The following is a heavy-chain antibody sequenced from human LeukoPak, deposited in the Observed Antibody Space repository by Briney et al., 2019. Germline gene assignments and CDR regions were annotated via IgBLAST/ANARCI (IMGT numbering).Heavy chain of an antibody. V-gene: IGHV3-43*02. CDR1: GFTFDDYA. CDR2: ISGDGGST. Sequence: PGGSLRLSCAASGFTFDDYAMHWVRQAPGKGLEWVSLISGDGGSTYYAGSVKGRFTSSRDNSNNSLYLQMNSLRTEDTALYYCAKGADPLQFDFGVFLYYYYYYMDVWGKGTMVTVSS. D-gene: IGHD5-24*01. CDR3: AKGADPLQFDFGVFLYYYYYYMDV. J-gene: IGHJ6*03.